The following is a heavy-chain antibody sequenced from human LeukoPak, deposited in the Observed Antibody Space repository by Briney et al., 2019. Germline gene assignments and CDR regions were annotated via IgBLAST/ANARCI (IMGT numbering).Heavy chain of an antibody. CDR2: ISGDGGST. V-gene: IGHV3-43*02. D-gene: IGHD6-19*01. Sequence: GGPLRLSCAASGFTFDDYAMHWVRQAPGKGLEWVSLISGDGGSTYYADSVKGRFTISRDNSKNSLYLQMNSLRTEDTALYYCAKGPKYSSGWYHYYYYMDVWGKGTTVTVSS. J-gene: IGHJ6*03. CDR3: AKGPKYSSGWYHYYYYMDV. CDR1: GFTFDDYA.